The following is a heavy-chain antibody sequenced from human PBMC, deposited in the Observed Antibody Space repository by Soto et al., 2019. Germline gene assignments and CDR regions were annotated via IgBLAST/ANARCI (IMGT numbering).Heavy chain of an antibody. CDR3: ARGRVVTIWRIDP. D-gene: IGHD5-12*01. V-gene: IGHV4-34*01. J-gene: IGHJ5*02. CDR1: GGSFSGYY. Sequence: QVQLQQWGAGLLKPSETLSLTCAVYGGSFSGYYWSWIRQPPGKGLEWIGEINHSGSTNYNPSLKTRITITVDTSKNRFSLRLSSVTAADTAVYYCARGRVVTIWRIDPWGQGSLVTDFS. CDR2: INHSGST.